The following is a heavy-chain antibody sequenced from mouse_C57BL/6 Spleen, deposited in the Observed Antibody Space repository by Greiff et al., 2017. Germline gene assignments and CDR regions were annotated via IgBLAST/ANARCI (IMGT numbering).Heavy chain of an antibody. CDR2: IYPGDGDT. D-gene: IGHD1-1*01. V-gene: IGHV1-82*01. CDR3: ARSLPLRMDY. J-gene: IGHJ4*01. Sequence: QVQLQQSGPELVKPGASVKISCKASGYAFSSSWMNWVKQRPGKGLEWIGRIYPGDGDTNYNGKFKGKATLTADKSSSTAYMQLSSLTSEDSAVYFCARSLPLRMDYWGQGTSVTVSS. CDR1: GYAFSSSW.